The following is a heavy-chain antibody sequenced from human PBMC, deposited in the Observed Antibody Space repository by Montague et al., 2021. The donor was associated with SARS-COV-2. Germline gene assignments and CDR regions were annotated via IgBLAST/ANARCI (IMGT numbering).Heavy chain of an antibody. D-gene: IGHD3-10*01. CDR1: GGSFSGYY. Sequence: SETLSLTCAVYGGSFSGYYWSWIRQPPGKGLEWIGEINHSGSTNYNPSLKSRATISVDTSKNQFSLKLSSVTAADTAVYYCARVRYYGSGASLGMDDWGQGTPVTVSS. V-gene: IGHV4-34*01. J-gene: IGHJ6*02. CDR3: ARVRYYGSGASLGMDD. CDR2: INHSGST.